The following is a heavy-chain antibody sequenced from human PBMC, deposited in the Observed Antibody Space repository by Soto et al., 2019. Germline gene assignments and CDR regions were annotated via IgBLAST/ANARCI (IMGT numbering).Heavy chain of an antibody. CDR3: ARGEDIVVVPAAPNDAFDI. CDR1: GYTFTSYG. V-gene: IGHV1-18*01. D-gene: IGHD2-2*01. J-gene: IGHJ3*02. CDR2: ISAYNGNT. Sequence: ASVKVSCKASGYTFTSYGISWVRQAPGQGLEWMGWISAYNGNTNYAQKLQGRVTMTTDTSTSTAYMELRSLRSDDTAVYYCARGEDIVVVPAAPNDAFDIWGQGTMVTVSS.